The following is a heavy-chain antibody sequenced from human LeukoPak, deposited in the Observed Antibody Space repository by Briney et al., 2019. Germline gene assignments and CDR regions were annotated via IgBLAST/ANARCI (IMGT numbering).Heavy chain of an antibody. D-gene: IGHD6-19*01. V-gene: IGHV3-33*06. Sequence: GGSLRLSCAASGFTFSSPGMHWVRQAPGKGLGWGAVIWYDGSNKYYADSVKGRFTISRDNSKNTLYLQMNSLRAEDTAVYYCAKDLEYSSGWYGFFDYWGQGTLVTVPS. J-gene: IGHJ4*02. CDR1: GFTFSSPG. CDR2: IWYDGSNK. CDR3: AKDLEYSSGWYGFFDY.